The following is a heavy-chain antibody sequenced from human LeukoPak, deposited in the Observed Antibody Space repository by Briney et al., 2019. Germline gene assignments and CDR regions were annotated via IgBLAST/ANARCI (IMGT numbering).Heavy chain of an antibody. J-gene: IGHJ4*02. CDR2: IYYSGTT. V-gene: IGHV4-61*01. Sequence: PSETLSLTCSVSGGSVSSGSYYWSWIRQPPGKGLEWIGYIYYSGTTNYNPSLKSRVTISVDTSKNQFSLKLSSVTAADTAVYYCARERYCSGSVGIDYWGQGTLVTVSS. D-gene: IGHD3-10*01. CDR1: GGSVSSGSYY. CDR3: ARERYCSGSVGIDY.